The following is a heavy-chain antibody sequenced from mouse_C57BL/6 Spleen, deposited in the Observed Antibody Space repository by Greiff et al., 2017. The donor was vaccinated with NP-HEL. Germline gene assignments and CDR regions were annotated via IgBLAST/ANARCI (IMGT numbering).Heavy chain of an antibody. J-gene: IGHJ1*03. Sequence: QVQLQQPGAELVKPGASVKLSCKASGYTFTSYWMHWVKQRPGQGLEWIGMIHPNSGSTNYNEKFKSKATLTVDKSSSTAYMQHSSLTSEDSAVYYCARWDSNYDWYFDVWGTGTTVTVSS. CDR2: IHPNSGST. D-gene: IGHD2-5*01. V-gene: IGHV1-64*01. CDR3: ARWDSNYDWYFDV. CDR1: GYTFTSYW.